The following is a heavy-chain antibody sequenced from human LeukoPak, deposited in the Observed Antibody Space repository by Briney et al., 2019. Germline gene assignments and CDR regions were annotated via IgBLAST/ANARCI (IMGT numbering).Heavy chain of an antibody. CDR2: ISGSGGST. V-gene: IGHV3-23*01. D-gene: IGHD3-22*01. CDR3: AKSITMIVVAKGYFDY. Sequence: GGSLRLSCAASGFTFSSYAMSRVRQAPGKGLEWVSAISGSGGSTYYADSVKGRFTISRDNSKNTLYLQMNSLRAEDTAVYYCAKSITMIVVAKGYFDYWGQGTLVTVSP. CDR1: GFTFSSYA. J-gene: IGHJ4*02.